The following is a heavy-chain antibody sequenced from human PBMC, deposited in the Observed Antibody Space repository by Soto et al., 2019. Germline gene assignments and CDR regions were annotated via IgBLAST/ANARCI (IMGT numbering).Heavy chain of an antibody. CDR1: GFTFSSYE. CDR3: ASGYYDSSGYPTVGDY. Sequence: ESGGGLVQPGGSLRLSCAASGFTFSSYEMNWVRQAPGKGLEWVSYISSSGSTIYYADSVKGRFTISRDNAKNSLYLQMNSLRAEDTAVYYCASGYYDSSGYPTVGDYWGQGTLVTVSS. J-gene: IGHJ4*02. CDR2: ISSSGSTI. V-gene: IGHV3-48*03. D-gene: IGHD3-22*01.